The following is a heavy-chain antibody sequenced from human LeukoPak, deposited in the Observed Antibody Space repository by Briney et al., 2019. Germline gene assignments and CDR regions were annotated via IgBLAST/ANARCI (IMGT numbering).Heavy chain of an antibody. V-gene: IGHV3-23*01. CDR3: ARGENRAYYYGSGSYY. CDR2: ITADGGST. Sequence: PGGSLRLSCTASGFIFSSYAMTWVRQAPGKGLEWVSGITADGGSTFYADSVKGRFTISRDNAKNTLYLQMNSLRAEDTAVYYCARGENRAYYYGSGSYYWGQGTLVTVSS. CDR1: GFIFSSYA. J-gene: IGHJ4*02. D-gene: IGHD3-10*01.